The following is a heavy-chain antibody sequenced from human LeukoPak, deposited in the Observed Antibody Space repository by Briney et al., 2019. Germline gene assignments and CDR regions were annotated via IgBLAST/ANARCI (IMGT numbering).Heavy chain of an antibody. CDR3: ARSYGSGSYSSYYGVDV. V-gene: IGHV4-39*02. D-gene: IGHD3-10*01. CDR2: IYYSGST. Sequence: PSETLSLTCTVSGGSISSSTYCWGWIRQPPGKGLEWIGSIYYSGSTYYNPSLKSRVTISVDTSKNHFSLKLSSVTAADTAVYYCARSYGSGSYSSYYGVDVWGQGTTVTVSS. J-gene: IGHJ6*02. CDR1: GGSISSSTYC.